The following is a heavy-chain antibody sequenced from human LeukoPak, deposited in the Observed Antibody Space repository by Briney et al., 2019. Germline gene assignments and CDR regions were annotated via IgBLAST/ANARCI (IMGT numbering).Heavy chain of an antibody. CDR3: ASSGSYRFDY. Sequence: GGSLRLSCAASGFTFSSYSMNWVRQAPGKGLEWVSHITACGPAMFYAVSVKGRFTISRDNAKNSLYLQMNSLRDEDTAVYYCASSGSYRFDYWGQGTLVTVSS. D-gene: IGHD1-26*01. J-gene: IGHJ4*02. CDR1: GFTFSSYS. CDR2: ITACGPAM. V-gene: IGHV3-48*02.